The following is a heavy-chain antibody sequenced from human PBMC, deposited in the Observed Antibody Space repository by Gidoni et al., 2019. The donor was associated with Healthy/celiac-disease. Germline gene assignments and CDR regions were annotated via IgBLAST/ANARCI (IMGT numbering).Heavy chain of an antibody. CDR2: IYYSGST. D-gene: IGHD3-16*02. CDR3: ARHIRVAEYYDYVWGSYRYSWFDP. CDR1: GGSISRSSYY. J-gene: IGHJ5*02. Sequence: QLQLQESGPGLVKPSETLSLTCTVSGGSISRSSYYWGWTRQPPGKGLEWIGSIYYSGSTYYNPSLKSRVTISVDTSKNQLSLKLSSVTAADTAVYYCARHIRVAEYYDYVWGSYRYSWFDPWGQGTLVTVSS. V-gene: IGHV4-39*01.